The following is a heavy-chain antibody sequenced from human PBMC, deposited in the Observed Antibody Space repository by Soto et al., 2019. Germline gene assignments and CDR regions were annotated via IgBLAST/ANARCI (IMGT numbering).Heavy chain of an antibody. D-gene: IGHD7-27*01. CDR2: IYSGGST. V-gene: IGHV3-66*01. CDR3: ARMSNWGSLYYYYYMDV. Sequence: PGGSLRLSCAASGFTVSSNYMSWVRQAPGKGLEWVSVIYSGGSTYYADSVKGRFTISRDNSKNTLYIQMNSLRAEDTAVYYCARMSNWGSLYYYYYMDVWGKGTTVTVSS. J-gene: IGHJ6*03. CDR1: GFTVSSNY.